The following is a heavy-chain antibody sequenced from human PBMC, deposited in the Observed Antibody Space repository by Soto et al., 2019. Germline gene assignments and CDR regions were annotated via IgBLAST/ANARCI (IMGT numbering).Heavy chain of an antibody. J-gene: IGHJ4*02. CDR1: GFTFSSYG. Sequence: GGSLRLSCAASGFTFSSYGMHWVRQAPGKGLEWVAVIWYDGSNKYYADSVKGRFNISRDNSKNTLYLQMNSLRAEDTAVFYCASRYCSGGSCYYFDYWGQGTLVTVYS. CDR3: ASRYCSGGSCYYFDY. CDR2: IWYDGSNK. V-gene: IGHV3-33*08. D-gene: IGHD2-15*01.